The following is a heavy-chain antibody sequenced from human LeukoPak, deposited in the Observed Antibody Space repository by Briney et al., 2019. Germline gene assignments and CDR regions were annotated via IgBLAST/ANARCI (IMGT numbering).Heavy chain of an antibody. V-gene: IGHV3-30-3*01. Sequence: PGRSLRLSCAASGFTFSSYAMHWVRQAPGKGLEWVAVISYDGSNKYYADSVKGRFTISRDNSKNTLYLQMNSLRAEDTAVYYCAKGKGGDYYDSSPHAFDIWGQGTMVTVSS. CDR2: ISYDGSNK. J-gene: IGHJ3*02. CDR3: AKGKGGDYYDSSPHAFDI. CDR1: GFTFSSYA. D-gene: IGHD3-22*01.